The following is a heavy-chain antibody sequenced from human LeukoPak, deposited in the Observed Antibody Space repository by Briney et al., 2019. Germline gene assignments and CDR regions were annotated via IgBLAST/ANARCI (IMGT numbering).Heavy chain of an antibody. V-gene: IGHV3-15*01. CDR3: STLWYGA. CDR2: MKSKTDGGAS. J-gene: IGHJ5*02. CDR1: GFTFSNAW. D-gene: IGHD3-10*01. Sequence: GGSLRLSCAVSGFTFSNAWMYWVRQAPGKGLEWVGRMKSKTDGGASYYAAPVTGRFTISRDDSKSTLYLQMNSLKTGHTGVYYCSTLWYGAWGPGTLVTVSS.